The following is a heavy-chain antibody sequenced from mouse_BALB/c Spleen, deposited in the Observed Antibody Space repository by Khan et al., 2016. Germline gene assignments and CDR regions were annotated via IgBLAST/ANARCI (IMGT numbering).Heavy chain of an antibody. CDR2: IDPENGNT. D-gene: IGHD2-3*01. CDR1: GFNIKDYY. Sequence: VQLKQSGAELVRPGALVKLSCKASGFNIKDYYMHWVKQRPEQGLEWIGWIDPENGNTIYDPKFQGQVSITADTSSNTAYLQLSSLTSEDTAVYYCALDGSWFAYWGQGTLVTVSA. V-gene: IGHV14-1*02. CDR3: ALDGSWFAY. J-gene: IGHJ3*01.